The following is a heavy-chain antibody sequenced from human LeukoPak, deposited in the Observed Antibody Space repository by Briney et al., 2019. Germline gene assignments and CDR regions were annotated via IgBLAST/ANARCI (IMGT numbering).Heavy chain of an antibody. J-gene: IGHJ4*02. D-gene: IGHD6-13*01. CDR3: AKAAIGAEIEY. V-gene: IGHV3-74*01. CDR1: GFTFSSYW. CDR2: ITNDGSST. Sequence: GGSLRLSCAASGFTFSSYWMHWVRQAPGKGLVWVSRITNDGSSTTYADSVKGRFTVSRDNAKNTLYLQMNSLRAEDTAVYYCAKAAIGAEIEYWGQGTLVTVSS.